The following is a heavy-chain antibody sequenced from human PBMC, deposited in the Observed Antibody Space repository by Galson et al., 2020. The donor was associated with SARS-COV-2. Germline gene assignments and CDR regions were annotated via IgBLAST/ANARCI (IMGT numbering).Heavy chain of an antibody. V-gene: IGHV3-21*01. CDR3: ASYDILTGGFDY. CDR2: ISSSSSYI. CDR1: GFTFSSHS. D-gene: IGHD3-9*01. Sequence: KIGESLKISCAASGFTFSSHSMNWVRQAPGKGLEWVSSISSSSSYIYYADSVKGRFTISRDNAKNSLYLQMNSLRAEDTAVYYCASYDILTGGFDYWGHGSLVTVSS. J-gene: IGHJ4*01.